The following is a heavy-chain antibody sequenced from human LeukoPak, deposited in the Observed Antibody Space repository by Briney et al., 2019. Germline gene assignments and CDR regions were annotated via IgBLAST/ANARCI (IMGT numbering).Heavy chain of an antibody. D-gene: IGHD3-22*01. J-gene: IGHJ6*03. CDR1: GYSFTDYY. V-gene: IGHV1-2*02. Sequence: GASVKVSCKTSGYSFTDYYMHWVRQAPGQGLEWMGWINPNSGGTNYAQKFQGRVTMTRDTSISTAYMELSRLRSDDTAVYYCARDPTLKYYYDSSGSQNVYMDVWGKGTTVTVSS. CDR3: ARDPTLKYYYDSSGSQNVYMDV. CDR2: INPNSGGT.